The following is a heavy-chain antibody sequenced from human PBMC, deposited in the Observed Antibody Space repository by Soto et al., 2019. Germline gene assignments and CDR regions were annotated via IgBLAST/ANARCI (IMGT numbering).Heavy chain of an antibody. CDR3: AGSQYCVDSSGYISAFDI. CDR2: IYSSGST. Sequence: PSETLSLTCTVSGGSTGYYWSWIRQHPGKGLEWIGYIYSSGSTFYNPSLNSRLTISVDTSENQFSLKLTSVTAADTAVYYCAGSQYCVDSSGYISAFDIWGQGTMVNVSS. D-gene: IGHD3-22*01. CDR1: GGSTGYY. V-gene: IGHV4-31*03. J-gene: IGHJ3*02.